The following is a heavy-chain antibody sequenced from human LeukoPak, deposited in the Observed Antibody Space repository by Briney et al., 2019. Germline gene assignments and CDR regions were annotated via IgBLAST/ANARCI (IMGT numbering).Heavy chain of an antibody. Sequence: ASVKVSCKASGYTFTGYYMHWVRQAPGQGLEWMGWINPNSGGTNYAQKFQGRVTITRDTSASTAYMELSSLRSEDMAVYYCARGGVSYGYMDVWGKGTTVTVSS. CDR3: ARGGVSYGYMDV. D-gene: IGHD5-18*01. CDR1: GYTFTGYY. CDR2: INPNSGGT. J-gene: IGHJ6*03. V-gene: IGHV1-2*02.